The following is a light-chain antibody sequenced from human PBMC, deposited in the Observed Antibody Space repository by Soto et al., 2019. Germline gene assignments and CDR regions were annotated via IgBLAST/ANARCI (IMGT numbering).Light chain of an antibody. CDR3: QQSGSPSGWT. J-gene: IGKJ1*01. CDR1: QSVSSH. Sequence: EIVMTQSPATLSVSPGERATLSCRASQSVSSHFAWYQQKPGQPPRLLISGASNRATGIPDRFSGSGSGTDFTLTISRLEPEDFAVYYCQQSGSPSGWTFGRGTKVDIK. CDR2: GAS. V-gene: IGKV3-20*01.